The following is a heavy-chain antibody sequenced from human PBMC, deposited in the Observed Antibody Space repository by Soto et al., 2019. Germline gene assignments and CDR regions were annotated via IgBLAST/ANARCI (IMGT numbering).Heavy chain of an antibody. CDR2: IIPILGIA. D-gene: IGHD5-12*01. V-gene: IGHV1-69*02. CDR3: AGGPDLVATNNFDC. Sequence: QVQLLQSGAEVNTPGSSVKVSCKAAGGTFSSYTISCVRQAPGQGLEWVGRIIPILGIANYAQQFQGRVTITADKSTSTAYMELSSRRSEDTAVYYCAGGPDLVATNNFDCGGQGALVTVSS. J-gene: IGHJ4*02. CDR1: GGTFSSYT.